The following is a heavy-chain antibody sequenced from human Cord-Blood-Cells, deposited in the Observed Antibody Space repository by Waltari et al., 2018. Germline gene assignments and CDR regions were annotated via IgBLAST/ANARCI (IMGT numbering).Heavy chain of an antibody. J-gene: IGHJ4*02. V-gene: IGHV4-39*01. CDR3: ARQYSSSSRYFDY. D-gene: IGHD6-6*01. CDR2: IYYSGST. Sequence: QLQLQESGPGLVKPSETLSLTCTVSGGSISSSSYYWGWIRQPPGKGLEWIGSIYYSGSTHYNPSLKSRVTISVDTSKNQFSLKLSSVTAADTAVYYCARQYSSSSRYFDYWGQGTLVTVSS. CDR1: GGSISSSSYY.